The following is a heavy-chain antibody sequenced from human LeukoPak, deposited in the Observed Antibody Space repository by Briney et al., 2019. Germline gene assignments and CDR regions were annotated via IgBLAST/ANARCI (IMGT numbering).Heavy chain of an antibody. CDR2: IYYSGTT. D-gene: IGHD3-3*01. V-gene: IGHV4-31*03. Sequence: KPSETLSLTCTVSGGSISSGTYYWSWIRQHPGKGLEWIGYIYYSGTTYYNPSLNSRVTISIDSSKNQFSLNLSAVTAADTAVYYCARGPALEWLREFDPWGQGTLVTVSS. CDR3: ARGPALEWLREFDP. J-gene: IGHJ5*02. CDR1: GGSISSGTYY.